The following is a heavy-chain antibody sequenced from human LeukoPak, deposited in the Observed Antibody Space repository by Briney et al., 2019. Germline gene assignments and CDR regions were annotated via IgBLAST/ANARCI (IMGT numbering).Heavy chain of an antibody. Sequence: GGSLRLSCEASGLTFNKYWMTWVRQAPGKGLEWVANIKQDGSEKNYVDSVKGRFTISRDNAKNSLSLRMNSLSAEDTAVYYCARALRTYSSSWYRSYYYMDVWGKGTTVTISS. CDR3: ARALRTYSSSWYRSYYYMDV. V-gene: IGHV3-7*01. D-gene: IGHD6-13*01. CDR1: GLTFNKYW. CDR2: IKQDGSEK. J-gene: IGHJ6*03.